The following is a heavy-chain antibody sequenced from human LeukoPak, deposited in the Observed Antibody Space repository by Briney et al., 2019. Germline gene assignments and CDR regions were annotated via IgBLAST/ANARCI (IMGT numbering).Heavy chain of an antibody. J-gene: IGHJ4*02. D-gene: IGHD1-26*01. CDR3: ASTGSYEGYYFDY. CDR2: ISSSSSYI. V-gene: IGHV3-21*01. CDR1: GFTFSSYG. Sequence: PGRSLRLSCAASGFTFSSYGMNWVRQAPGKGLEWVSSISSSSSYIYYADSVKGRFTISRDNAKNSLYLQMNSLRAEDTAVYYCASTGSYEGYYFDYWGQGTLVTVSS.